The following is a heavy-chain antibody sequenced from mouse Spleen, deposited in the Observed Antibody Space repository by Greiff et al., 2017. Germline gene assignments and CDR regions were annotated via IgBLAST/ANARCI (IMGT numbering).Heavy chain of an antibody. D-gene: IGHD2-4*01. J-gene: IGHJ3*01. CDR3: ARDYYDYALFAY. CDR2: IHPNSGST. CDR1: GYTFTSYW. Sequence: QVQLKQPGAELVKPGASVKLSCKASGYTFTSYWMHWVKQRPGQGLEWIGMIHPNSGSTNYNEKFKSKATLTVDKSSSTAYMQLSSLTSEDSAVYYCARDYYDYALFAYWGQGTLVTVSA. V-gene: IGHV1-64*01.